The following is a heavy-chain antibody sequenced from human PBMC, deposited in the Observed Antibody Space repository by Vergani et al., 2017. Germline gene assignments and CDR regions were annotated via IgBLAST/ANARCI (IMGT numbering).Heavy chain of an antibody. Sequence: EVQLVESGGGLVQPGGSLRLSCEASGITFWKFGMHWVRQGPGKGLEWVSGISGNNDDVYYADSVKGRFTISRDNAKNSLYLDMSSLRAEDTAVYYCVRDVRVSRTWGQGTLVAVSS. CDR1: GITFWKFG. V-gene: IGHV3-21*01. CDR3: VRDVRVSRT. J-gene: IGHJ3*01. CDR2: ISGNNDDV.